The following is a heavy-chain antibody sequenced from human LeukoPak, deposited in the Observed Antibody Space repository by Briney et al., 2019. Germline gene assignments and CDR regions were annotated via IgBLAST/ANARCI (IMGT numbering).Heavy chain of an antibody. V-gene: IGHV1-2*02. CDR2: INPNSGGT. Sequence: GASVKVSCKASGYTFTGYYVHWVRQAPGQGLEWMGWINPNSGGTNYAQKFQGRVTMTRDTSISTAYMELSRLRSDDTAVYYCARWVSYSNYYFDYWGQGTLVTVSS. J-gene: IGHJ4*02. CDR1: GYTFTGYY. CDR3: ARWVSYSNYYFDY. D-gene: IGHD4-11*01.